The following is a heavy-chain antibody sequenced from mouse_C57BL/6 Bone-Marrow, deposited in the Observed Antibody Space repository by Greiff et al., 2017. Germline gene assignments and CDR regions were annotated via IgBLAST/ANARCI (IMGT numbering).Heavy chain of an antibody. J-gene: IGHJ4*01. V-gene: IGHV1-69*01. D-gene: IGHD1-1*01. CDR3: ASLGSGPRAMDY. Sequence: QVQLQQPGAELVMPGASVKLSCKASGYTFTSYWMHWVKQRPGQGLEWIGEIDPSDSYTNYNQKFKGKSTLTVDKSSSTAYMQLSSLTSEDSAVYYCASLGSGPRAMDYWGQGTSVTVSS. CDR1: GYTFTSYW. CDR2: IDPSDSYT.